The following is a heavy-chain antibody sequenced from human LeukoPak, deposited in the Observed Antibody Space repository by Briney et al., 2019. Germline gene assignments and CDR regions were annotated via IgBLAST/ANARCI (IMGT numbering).Heavy chain of an antibody. V-gene: IGHV4-31*03. CDR2: INHSGST. D-gene: IGHD6-6*01. CDR1: GGSISSGGYY. CDR3: ARERIAAKNRGFDP. J-gene: IGHJ5*02. Sequence: SETLSLTCTVSGGSISSGGYYWSWIRQPPGKGLEWIGEINHSGSTNYNPSLKSRVTISVDTSKNQFSLKLSSVTAADTAVYYCARERIAAKNRGFDPWGQGTLVSVSS.